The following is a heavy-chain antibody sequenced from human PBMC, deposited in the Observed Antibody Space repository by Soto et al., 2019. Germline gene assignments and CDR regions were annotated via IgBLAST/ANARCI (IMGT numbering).Heavy chain of an antibody. J-gene: IGHJ4*02. CDR3: AREDGVVGSSSACDH. D-gene: IGHD1-26*01. Sequence: EVQVVESGGGLVKPGGSLRLSCVFSGFTFSTYTMNWVRQAPGKGLEWVSSINGRRNYVYYADSVKGRFTISRDNAKNSLYLQMNRLRAEDTAIYYCAREDGVVGSSSACDHWGLGTLVTVSS. CDR1: GFTFSTYT. CDR2: INGRRNYV. V-gene: IGHV3-21*01.